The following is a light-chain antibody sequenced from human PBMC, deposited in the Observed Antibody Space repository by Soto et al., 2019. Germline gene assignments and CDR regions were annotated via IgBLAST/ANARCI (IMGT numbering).Light chain of an antibody. J-gene: IGKJ4*01. CDR2: VAS. CDR1: QSVNSN. Sequence: EIVMTQSPVTLSVSPGDRATLSCRASQSVNSNLAWYQQKPGQTPKLLIYVASTRASGIPARFSGSGSGTEFTLTISSLLSEDFAVYFCQQYHVWPLSFGGGTKVEFK. CDR3: QQYHVWPLS. V-gene: IGKV3-15*01.